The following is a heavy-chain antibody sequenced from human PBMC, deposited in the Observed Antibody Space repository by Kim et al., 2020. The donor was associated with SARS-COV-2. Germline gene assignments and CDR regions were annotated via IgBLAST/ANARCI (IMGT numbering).Heavy chain of an antibody. D-gene: IGHD3-16*01. J-gene: IGHJ5*02. CDR3: LTDERASVWRS. CDR1: GFMFSAYR. Sequence: GGSLRLSCVASGFMFSAYRMDWVRQAPGKGPEWVSSISSYSNYIYYADSVKGRFTISRNNAKNTVFLQMNSLRPEGTAVYYCLTDERASVWRSWGQGTLVTVSS. V-gene: IGHV3-21*01. CDR2: ISSYSNYI.